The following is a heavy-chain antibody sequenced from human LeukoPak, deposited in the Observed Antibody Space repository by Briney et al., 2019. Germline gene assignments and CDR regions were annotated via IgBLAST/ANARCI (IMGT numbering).Heavy chain of an antibody. CDR3: ARGRFHRGGNGVVGY. CDR1: GYTFTSYD. Sequence: ASVKVSCKASGYTFTSYDINWVRQATGQGLEWMGWMNPNSGNTGYAQKFQGRVTMSRNTSISTAYMELSSLRSEDTAVYYCARGRFHRGGNGVVGYWGQGTLVTVSS. V-gene: IGHV1-8*01. D-gene: IGHD4-23*01. CDR2: MNPNSGNT. J-gene: IGHJ4*02.